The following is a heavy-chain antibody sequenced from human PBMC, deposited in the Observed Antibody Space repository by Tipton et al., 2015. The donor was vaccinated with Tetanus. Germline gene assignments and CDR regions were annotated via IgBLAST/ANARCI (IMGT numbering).Heavy chain of an antibody. Sequence: SLRLSCAASGFTFSSYTMHWVRQAPGKGLEWVAVIASDGRTIYYADSVKGRVTISRDDSNNMLFLEMSSLRAEDTAVYHCAKGGGGSSWDRWPVDNWGQGTLVTVSS. V-gene: IGHV3-30*04. J-gene: IGHJ4*02. CDR1: GFTFSSYT. CDR2: IASDGRTI. D-gene: IGHD6-13*01. CDR3: AKGGGGSSWDRWPVDN.